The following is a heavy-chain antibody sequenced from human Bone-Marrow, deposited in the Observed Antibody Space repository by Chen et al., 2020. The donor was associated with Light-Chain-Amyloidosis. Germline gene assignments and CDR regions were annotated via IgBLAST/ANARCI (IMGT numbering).Heavy chain of an antibody. V-gene: IGHV4-4*02. J-gene: IGHJ6*02. CDR2: IYHSGST. CDR3: ARAVRIAARRAGGYYGMDV. Sequence: QVQLQESGPGLVKPSGTLSLTCAVSGGSISSSNWWSWVRQPPGKGLEWIGEIYHSGSTNYNPSLKNRVTISVDKSKNQFSLKLSSVTAADTAVYYCARAVRIAARRAGGYYGMDVWGQGTTVTVSS. CDR1: GGSISSSNW. D-gene: IGHD6-6*01.